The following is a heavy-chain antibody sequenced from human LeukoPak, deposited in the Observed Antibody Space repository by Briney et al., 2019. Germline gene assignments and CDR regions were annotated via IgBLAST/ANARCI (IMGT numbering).Heavy chain of an antibody. CDR2: INPNSGGT. Sequence: ASVKVSCKASGYTFTGYYIHWVRQAPGQGLEWMGWINPNSGGTNYVQKFQGRVTMTRDTSISTAYMELSRLTSDDTAVYYCARGVTVAGIGWFDPWGQGTLVTVSS. D-gene: IGHD6-19*01. J-gene: IGHJ5*02. CDR3: ARGVTVAGIGWFDP. V-gene: IGHV1-2*02. CDR1: GYTFTGYY.